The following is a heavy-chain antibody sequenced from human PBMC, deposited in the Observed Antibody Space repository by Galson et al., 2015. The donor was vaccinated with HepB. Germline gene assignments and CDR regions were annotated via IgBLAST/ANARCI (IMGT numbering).Heavy chain of an antibody. CDR2: ITPMFDTI. D-gene: IGHD2-15*01. CDR3: ATEVAGASGGWIDN. CDR1: RDTFNIYA. J-gene: IGHJ4*02. V-gene: IGHV1-69*13. Sequence: SVKVSCKASRDTFNIYAITWVRQAPRQGLEWVGGITPMFDTIYYAQKFQGRVTITADESTTTSYMEISGLRSEDTATYYCATEVAGASGGWIDNWGQGTLVIVSS.